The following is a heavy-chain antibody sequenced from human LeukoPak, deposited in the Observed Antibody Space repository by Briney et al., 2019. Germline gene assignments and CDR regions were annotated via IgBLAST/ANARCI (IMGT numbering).Heavy chain of an antibody. V-gene: IGHV3-23*01. Sequence: PGGSLRLSCAASGFTFSSYAMSWVRQAPGKGLEWVSAVSGSGRDTYYPDSVRGRFTISRDISKNTLFLQMNSLRAEDTAVYYCSKVITSGTYYYFDYWGQGTLVTVSS. CDR3: SKVITSGTYYYFDY. CDR2: VSGSGRDT. J-gene: IGHJ4*02. D-gene: IGHD1-26*01. CDR1: GFTFSSYA.